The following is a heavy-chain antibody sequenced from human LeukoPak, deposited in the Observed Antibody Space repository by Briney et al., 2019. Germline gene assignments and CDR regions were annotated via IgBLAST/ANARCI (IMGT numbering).Heavy chain of an antibody. D-gene: IGHD6-13*01. J-gene: IGHJ4*02. V-gene: IGHV4-38-2*01. Sequence: SETLSLICAVSGYSISSGYYWGWIRQPPGKGLEWIGSIYHSGSTYYNPSLKSRVTISVDTSKNQFSLKLSSVTAADTAVYYCARIGYSSSYPFFDYWGQGTLVTVSS. CDR2: IYHSGST. CDR1: GYSISSGYY. CDR3: ARIGYSSSYPFFDY.